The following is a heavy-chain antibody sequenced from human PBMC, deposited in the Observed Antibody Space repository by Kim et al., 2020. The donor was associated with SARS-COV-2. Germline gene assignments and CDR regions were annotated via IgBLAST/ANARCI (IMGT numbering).Heavy chain of an antibody. J-gene: IGHJ4*02. CDR1: GFTFSSYG. CDR2: ISYDGSNK. Sequence: GGSLRLSCAASGFTFSSYGMHWVRQAPGKGLEWVAVISYDGSNKYYADSVKGRFTISRDNSKNTLYLQMNSLRAEDTAVYYCARAPYSRSCDYWGQGTLVTLSS. D-gene: IGHD6-13*01. V-gene: IGHV3-33*05. CDR3: ARAPYSRSCDY.